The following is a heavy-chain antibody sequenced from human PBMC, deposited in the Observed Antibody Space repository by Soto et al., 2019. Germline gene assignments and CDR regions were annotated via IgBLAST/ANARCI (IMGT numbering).Heavy chain of an antibody. CDR3: ARSLMLTFGEVVTYAVFDI. D-gene: IGHD3-16*01. V-gene: IGHV2-26*01. CDR1: GFSLSNARMG. Sequence: QVTLKESGPVLVKPTETLTLTCTVSGFSLSNARMGVSWIRQPPGKALEWLAHIFSNDEKSYTTFLKSRLTIIKDTPKSQVVLTMTNMDPVDTATYYCARSLMLTFGEVVTYAVFDIWGQGTMVTVSS. J-gene: IGHJ3*02. CDR2: IFSNDEK.